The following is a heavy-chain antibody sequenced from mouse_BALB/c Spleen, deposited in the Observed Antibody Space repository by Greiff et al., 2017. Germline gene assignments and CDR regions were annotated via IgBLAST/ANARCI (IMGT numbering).Heavy chain of an antibody. CDR3: AREGYYYAMDY. J-gene: IGHJ4*01. D-gene: IGHD2-2*01. V-gene: IGHV2-4-1*01. CDR2: IWSGGST. Sequence: VQLKESGPGLVQPSQSLSITCTVSGFSLTSYGVHWVRQSPGKGLEWLGVIWSGGSTDYNAALKSRLSISKDNSKSQVFLKMNSLQTDDTARYYCAREGYYYAMDYWGQGTSVTVSS. CDR1: GFSLTSYG.